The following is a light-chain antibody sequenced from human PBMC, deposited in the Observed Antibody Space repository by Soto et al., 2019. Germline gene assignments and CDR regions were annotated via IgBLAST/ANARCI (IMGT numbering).Light chain of an antibody. V-gene: IGKV1-5*01. Sequence: RIAPSAYSLTATVAKGVSRDCRASQSISSWLAWYQQKPGKAPKLLIYDASSLESGVPSRFSGSGSGIEFTLTISSLQPDDFATYYGQQYNSYPPWPFGQGGTV. CDR2: DAS. J-gene: IGKJ1*01. CDR1: QSISSW. CDR3: QQYNSYPPWP.